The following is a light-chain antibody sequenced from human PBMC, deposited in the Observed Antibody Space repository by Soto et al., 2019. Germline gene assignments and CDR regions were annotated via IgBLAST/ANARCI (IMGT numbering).Light chain of an antibody. J-gene: IGKJ4*01. CDR1: QGIAAS. CDR3: QQTRTYPRT. V-gene: IGKV1-9*01. CDR2: ADS. Sequence: DIQLTQSPSFLSASVGVRVTITCRASQGIAASLALYQQKPGNPPRLLIHADSTLQSGVPSRFSGSGSGTQGTLTISSLEPEDFATYYCQQTRTYPRTFGGGTKVEMK.